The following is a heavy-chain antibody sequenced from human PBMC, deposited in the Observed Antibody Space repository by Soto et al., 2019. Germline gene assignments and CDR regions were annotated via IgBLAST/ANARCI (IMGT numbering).Heavy chain of an antibody. CDR3: ARGQQQPVEEYYYSYGRDV. D-gene: IGHD6-13*01. CDR1: GFTFSSYS. Sequence: EVQLVESGGGLVKPGGSLRLSCAASGFTFSSYSMNWVRQAPGKGLEWVSSISSSSSYIYYADSVKGRFTISRDNAKNSLYLQMNSLSAEDTAVYYGARGQQQPVEEYYYSYGRDVWGQGTTVTVSS. CDR2: ISSSSSYI. V-gene: IGHV3-21*01. J-gene: IGHJ6*02.